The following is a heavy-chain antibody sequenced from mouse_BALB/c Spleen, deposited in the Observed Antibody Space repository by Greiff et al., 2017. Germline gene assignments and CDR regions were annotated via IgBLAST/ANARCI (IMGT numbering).Heavy chain of an antibody. CDR1: GFSLTSYG. D-gene: IGHD4-1*01. CDR2: IWAGGST. J-gene: IGHJ4*01. V-gene: IGHV2-9*02. Sequence: VQLQESGPGLVAPSQSLSITCTVSGFSLTSYGVHWVRQPPGKGLEWLGVIWAGGSTNYNSALMSRLSISKDNSKSQVFLKMNSLQTDDTAMYYSARDLITGKYYYAMDYWGQGTSVTVSS. CDR3: ARDLITGKYYYAMDY.